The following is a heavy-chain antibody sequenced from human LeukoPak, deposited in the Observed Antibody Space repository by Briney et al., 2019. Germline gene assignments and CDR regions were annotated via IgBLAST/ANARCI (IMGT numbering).Heavy chain of an antibody. CDR3: GSRGYSGYDRRDGMDV. J-gene: IGHJ6*02. D-gene: IGHD5-12*01. V-gene: IGHV4-39*01. Sequence: QASETLSLTCTVSGGSISSSSYYWGWIRQPPGKGLEWIGSIYYSGSTYYNPSLKSRVTISVDTSKNQFSLKLSSVTAADTAVYYCGSRGYSGYDRRDGMDVWGQGTTVTVSS. CDR1: GGSISSSSYY. CDR2: IYYSGST.